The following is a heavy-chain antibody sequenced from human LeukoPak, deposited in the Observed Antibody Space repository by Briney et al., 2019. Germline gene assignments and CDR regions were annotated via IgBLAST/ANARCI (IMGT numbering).Heavy chain of an antibody. Sequence: SETLSLTCTVSGGSITGYYWNWIRQPAGQGLEWLGRVYSSGVGNYNPSLTSRGTMSVDTSKNQFSLKLTSLTAADTAVYYCAREEFLHEIDSSGYFVYWGQGTLVTVSS. V-gene: IGHV4-4*07. CDR1: GGSITGYY. CDR2: VYSSGVG. CDR3: AREEFLHEIDSSGYFVY. J-gene: IGHJ4*02. D-gene: IGHD3-22*01.